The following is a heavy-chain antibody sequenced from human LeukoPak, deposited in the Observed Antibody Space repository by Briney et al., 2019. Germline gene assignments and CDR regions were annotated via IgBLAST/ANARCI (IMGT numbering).Heavy chain of an antibody. CDR3: AKDIDYYDSSGSFDY. J-gene: IGHJ4*02. D-gene: IGHD3-22*01. Sequence: GRSLRLSCAASGFSFDDYAMHWVRQVPGKGLEWVSGITWNSRSIGYADSVKGRFTISRDNAKNSLYLQMNSLRAEDTALYYCAKDIDYYDSSGSFDYWGQGTLVTVSS. CDR1: GFSFDDYA. V-gene: IGHV3-9*01. CDR2: ITWNSRSI.